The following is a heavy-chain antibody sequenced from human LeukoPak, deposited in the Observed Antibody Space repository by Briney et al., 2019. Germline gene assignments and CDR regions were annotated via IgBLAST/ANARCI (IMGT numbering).Heavy chain of an antibody. CDR3: ARSSYSSSSSV. D-gene: IGHD6-6*01. CDR1: GFTFSGFW. Sequence: GGSLRLSCAVSGFTFSGFWMSWSRQAPGKGLEWVASINSDGSEGYYADVVKGRFTISRDNAKNSLYLQINSLRAGDTAVYYCARSSYSSSSSVWGQGTMVTVSS. CDR2: INSDGSEG. J-gene: IGHJ3*01. V-gene: IGHV3-7*03.